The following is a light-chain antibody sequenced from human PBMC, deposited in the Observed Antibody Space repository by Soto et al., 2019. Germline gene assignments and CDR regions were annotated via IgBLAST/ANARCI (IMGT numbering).Light chain of an antibody. J-gene: IGLJ2*01. CDR1: SSDVGGYNY. Sequence: QSVRTQPPSASGSPGQSVTISCTGTSSDVGGYNYVSWYQQHPGKAPKVMIYEVSKRPSGVPDRFSGSKSGNTASLTVSGLQAEDEADYYCSSYAGSNLVFGGGTKLTVL. V-gene: IGLV2-8*01. CDR2: EVS. CDR3: SSYAGSNLV.